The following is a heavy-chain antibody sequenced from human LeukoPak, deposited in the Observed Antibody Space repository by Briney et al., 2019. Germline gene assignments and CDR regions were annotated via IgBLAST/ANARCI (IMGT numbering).Heavy chain of an antibody. J-gene: IGHJ6*02. D-gene: IGHD3-10*01. CDR2: INEDGSTT. CDR1: GFTFSSNW. V-gene: IGHV3-74*01. CDR3: ARDYGSGSPYGMDV. Sequence: GGSLRLSCAASGFTFSSNWMHWVRQAPGKGLVWVSRINEDGSTTNYADSVKGRSTIFRDNAKNTLYLQMNSLRAEDTAVYYCARDYGSGSPYGMDVWGQGTTVTVSS.